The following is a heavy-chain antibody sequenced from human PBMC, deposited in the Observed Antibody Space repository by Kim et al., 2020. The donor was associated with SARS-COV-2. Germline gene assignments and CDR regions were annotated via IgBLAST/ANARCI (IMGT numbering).Heavy chain of an antibody. CDR1: GFTFSSYW. CDR2: IKQDGSEK. CDR3: AREGTDYYDSSGYSDY. V-gene: IGHV3-7*03. D-gene: IGHD3-22*01. Sequence: GGSLRLSCAASGFTFSSYWMSWVRQAPGKGLEWVANIKQDGSEKYYVDSVKGRFTISRDNAKNSLYLQMNSLRAEDTAVYYCAREGTDYYDSSGYSDYWGQGTLVTVSS. J-gene: IGHJ4*02.